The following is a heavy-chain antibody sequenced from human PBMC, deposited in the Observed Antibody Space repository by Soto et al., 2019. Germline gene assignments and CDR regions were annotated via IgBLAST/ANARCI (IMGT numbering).Heavy chain of an antibody. CDR3: ASSESEQWLSLFDY. Sequence: RASETLSLTCTVSGGSISSYYWSWIRQPPGKGLEWIGYIYYSGSTNYNPSLKSRVTISVDTSKNQFSLKLSSVTAADTAVYYCASSESEQWLSLFDYWGQGTLVTVSS. V-gene: IGHV4-59*01. CDR1: GGSISSYY. CDR2: IYYSGST. D-gene: IGHD6-19*01. J-gene: IGHJ4*02.